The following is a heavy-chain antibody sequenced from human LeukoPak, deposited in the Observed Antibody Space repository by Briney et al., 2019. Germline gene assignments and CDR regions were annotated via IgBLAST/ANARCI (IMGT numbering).Heavy chain of an antibody. D-gene: IGHD1-26*01. CDR3: ARSGSGSYFEDAFDI. V-gene: IGHV3-7*01. J-gene: IGHJ3*02. Sequence: PGGSLRLSCAASGFTFSSYWMSWVRRAPGKGLEWVANIKQDGSEKYYVDSVKGRFTISRDNAKNSLYLQMNSLRAEDTAVYYCARSGSGSYFEDAFDIWGQGTMVTVSS. CDR2: IKQDGSEK. CDR1: GFTFSSYW.